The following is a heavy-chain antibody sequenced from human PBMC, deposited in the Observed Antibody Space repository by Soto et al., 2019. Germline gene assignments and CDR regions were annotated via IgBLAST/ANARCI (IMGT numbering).Heavy chain of an antibody. V-gene: IGHV3-33*01. CDR3: ARQHRDILTGLRWNGMDV. CDR2: IWYDGSNK. CDR1: VFTFISYG. J-gene: IGHJ6*02. Sequence: PGWSLRLSCASSVFTFISYGMHWVRQAPGKGLEWVAVIWYDGSNKYYADSVKGRFTISRDNSKNTLYLQMNSLRAEDTAVYYCARQHRDILTGLRWNGMDVWGQGTTVTVPS. D-gene: IGHD3-9*01.